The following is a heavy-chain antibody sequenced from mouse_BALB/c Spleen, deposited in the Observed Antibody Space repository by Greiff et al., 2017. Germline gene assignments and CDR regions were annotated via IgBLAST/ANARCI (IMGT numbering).Heavy chain of an antibody. D-gene: IGHD2-4*01. Sequence: VMLVESGPGLVAPSQSLSITCTVSGFSLTSYGVHWVRQPPGKGLEWLGVIWAGGSTNYNSALMSRLSISKDNSKSQVFLKMNSLQTDDTAMYYCARVGITTAYAMDYWGQGTSVTVSS. J-gene: IGHJ4*01. CDR3: ARVGITTAYAMDY. V-gene: IGHV2-9*02. CDR2: IWAGGST. CDR1: GFSLTSYG.